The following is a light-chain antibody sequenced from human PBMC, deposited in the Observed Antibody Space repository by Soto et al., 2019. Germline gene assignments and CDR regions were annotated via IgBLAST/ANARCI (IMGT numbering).Light chain of an antibody. J-gene: IGLJ3*02. CDR2: EVS. Sequence: QSVLTQPASVSGSPGQSITISCTGTSSDVGSYKYVSWYQHYPGKAPKLIIYEVSNRPSGVSDRFSGSKSGNTASLTISGLQAEDEADYYCISYTTNRIWVFGGGTKLTVL. CDR1: SSDVGSYKY. CDR3: ISYTTNRIWV. V-gene: IGLV2-14*01.